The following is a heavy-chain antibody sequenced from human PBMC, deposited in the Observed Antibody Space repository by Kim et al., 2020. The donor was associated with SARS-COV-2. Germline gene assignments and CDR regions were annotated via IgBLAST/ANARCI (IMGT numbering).Heavy chain of an antibody. D-gene: IGHD2-2*01. Sequence: SVKVSCKASGGTFSSYAISWVRQAPGQGLEWMGGIIPIFGTANYAQKFQGRVTITADESTSTAYMELSSLRSEDTAVYYCARVRALYCSSTSCPATFYFGYWGQGTLVPVSS. CDR1: GGTFSSYA. CDR2: IIPIFGTA. V-gene: IGHV1-69*13. CDR3: ARVRALYCSSTSCPATFYFGY. J-gene: IGHJ4*02.